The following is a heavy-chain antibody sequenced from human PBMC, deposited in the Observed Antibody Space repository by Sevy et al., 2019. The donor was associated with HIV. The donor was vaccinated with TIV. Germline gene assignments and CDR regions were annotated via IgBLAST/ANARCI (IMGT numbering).Heavy chain of an antibody. D-gene: IGHD2-15*01. J-gene: IGHJ6*03. CDR2: IYYSGST. Sequence: SDTLSLTCTVSGGSISSSSYYWGWIRQPPGKGLEWIGSIYYSGSTYYNPSLKSRVTISVDTSKNQFSLKLSSVTAADTAVYYCARTPGGSYYYYYYYMDVWGKGTTVTVSS. CDR1: GGSISSSSYY. CDR3: ARTPGGSYYYYYYYMDV. V-gene: IGHV4-39*01.